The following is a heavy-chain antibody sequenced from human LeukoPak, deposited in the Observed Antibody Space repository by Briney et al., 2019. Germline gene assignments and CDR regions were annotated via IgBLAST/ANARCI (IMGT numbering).Heavy chain of an antibody. CDR1: GFTFSSYA. CDR3: AKLYYDYVWGSYPHFDY. D-gene: IGHD3-16*02. J-gene: IGHJ4*02. CDR2: ISSSDGYT. Sequence: AGGSLRLSCVASGFTFSSYAMSWVRQAPGKGLEWVSAISSSDGYTYYADSVKGRSTISRDNSKNTVSLEMNSLRAEDTAIYYCAKLYYDYVWGSYPHFDYWSQGTLVTVSS. V-gene: IGHV3-23*01.